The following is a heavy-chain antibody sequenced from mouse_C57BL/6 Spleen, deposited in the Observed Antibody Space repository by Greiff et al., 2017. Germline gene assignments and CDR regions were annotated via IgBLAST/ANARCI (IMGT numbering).Heavy chain of an antibody. CDR2: INPSNGGT. D-gene: IGHD1-1*01. V-gene: IGHV1-53*01. J-gene: IGHJ4*01. Sequence: QVQLQQPGTELVKPGASVKLSCKASGYTFTSYWMHWVKQRPGQGLEWDGNINPSNGGTNYNEKLKSKATLTVDKSSSTAYMQLSSLTSEDSAVSYCARQDYDYYAVDYWGQGTSVTVSS. CDR1: GYTFTSYW. CDR3: ARQDYDYYAVDY.